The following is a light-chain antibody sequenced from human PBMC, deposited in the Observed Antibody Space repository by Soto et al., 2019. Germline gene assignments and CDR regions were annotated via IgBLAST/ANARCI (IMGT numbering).Light chain of an antibody. J-gene: IGKJ5*01. Sequence: DIQLTQSPSFLSASVGDRVTISCRASQGISSYLAWYQQTPGKAPKLLIYASSTLQSGVPSRFSGSGSGREFTLTIGSLQPEDLATYDCQQLNTFPVTFGQGTRLDI. CDR1: QGISSY. CDR3: QQLNTFPVT. CDR2: ASS. V-gene: IGKV1-9*01.